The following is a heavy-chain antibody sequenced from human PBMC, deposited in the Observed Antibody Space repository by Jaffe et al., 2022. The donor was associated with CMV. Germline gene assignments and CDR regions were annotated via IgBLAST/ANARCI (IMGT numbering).Heavy chain of an antibody. D-gene: IGHD3-10*01. V-gene: IGHV3-23*01. CDR2: ISGSGGST. CDR3: AKDTPYDGSGSYGNYYFDY. CDR1: GFTFSSYA. J-gene: IGHJ4*02. Sequence: EVQLLESGGGLVQPGGSLRLSCAASGFTFSSYAMSWVRQAPGKGLEWVSAISGSGGSTYYADSVKGRFTISRDNSKNTLYLQMNSLRAEDTAVYYCAKDTPYDGSGSYGNYYFDYWGQGTLVTVSS.